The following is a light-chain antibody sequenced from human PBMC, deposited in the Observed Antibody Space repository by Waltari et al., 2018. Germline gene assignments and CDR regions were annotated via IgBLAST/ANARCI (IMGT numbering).Light chain of an antibody. J-gene: IGKJ2*01. V-gene: IGKV2-30*01. CDR1: QSLVYSDGNIY. CDR3: MQGTHWPYT. CDR2: KVS. Sequence: DVVMTQSPLSLPVTLGQPASISCRSSQSLVYSDGNIYLNWFQLRPGQSPRRLINKVSTRDAGVPDRVSGSGSGTDFTLKISRVEAEDVGIYYCMQGTHWPYTFGQGTKLEIK.